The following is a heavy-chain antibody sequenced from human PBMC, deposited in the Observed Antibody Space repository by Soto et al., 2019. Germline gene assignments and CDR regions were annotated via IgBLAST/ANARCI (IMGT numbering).Heavy chain of an antibody. CDR2: ISSSGSTI. CDR3: ARDICNSVCQRSDGMDG. Sequence: QVQLVESGGGLVKPGGSLRLSCAASGFTFSDYYMNWIRQAPGKGLEWVSYISSSGSTIYYAASVKGRFTISRDNAMNSLYLQMNTTRAEGTAVYYCARDICNSVCQRSDGMDGWCQGTTVTVSS. D-gene: IGHD2-8*01. V-gene: IGHV3-11*01. J-gene: IGHJ6*02. CDR1: GFTFSDYY.